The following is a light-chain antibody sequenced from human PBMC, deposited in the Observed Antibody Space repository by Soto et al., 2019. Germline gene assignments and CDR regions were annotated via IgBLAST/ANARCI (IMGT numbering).Light chain of an antibody. V-gene: IGKV3-15*01. CDR2: GAS. CDR1: QSVSSN. J-gene: IGKJ1*01. Sequence: EIVMTQSPATLSVSPGERVTLSCRASQSVSSNLAWYQHKYGQAPRLLIYGASIRATGIPARFSGSGSGIQFTLSISSLKSEDFATYYCQKYNSDPRTLGQGTKVDIK. CDR3: QKYNSDPRT.